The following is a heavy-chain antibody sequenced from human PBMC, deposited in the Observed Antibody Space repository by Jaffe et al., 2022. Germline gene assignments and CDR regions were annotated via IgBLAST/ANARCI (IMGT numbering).Heavy chain of an antibody. CDR2: IRYDGSNK. CDR3: AKDYAKQWLVPDAFDI. Sequence: QVQLVESGGGVVQPGGSLRLSCAASGFTFSSYGMHWVRQAPGKGLEWVAFIRYDGSNKYYADSVKGRFTISRDNSKNTLYLQMNSLRAEDTAVYYCAKDYAKQWLVPDAFDIWGQGTMVTVSS. D-gene: IGHD6-19*01. V-gene: IGHV3-30*02. J-gene: IGHJ3*02. CDR1: GFTFSSYG.